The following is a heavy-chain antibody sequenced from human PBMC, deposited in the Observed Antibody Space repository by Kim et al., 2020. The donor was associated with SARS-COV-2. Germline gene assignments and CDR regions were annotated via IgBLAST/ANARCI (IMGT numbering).Heavy chain of an antibody. V-gene: IGHV4-39*01. D-gene: IGHD2-15*01. CDR2: IYYSGST. Sequence: SETLSLTCTVSGGSISSSSYYWGWIRQPPGKGLEWIGSIYYSGSTYYNPSLKSRVTISVDTSKNQFSLKLSSVTAADTAVYYCARHSGGPTLPLYYFDYWGQGTLVTVSS. CDR1: GGSISSSSYY. CDR3: ARHSGGPTLPLYYFDY. J-gene: IGHJ4*02.